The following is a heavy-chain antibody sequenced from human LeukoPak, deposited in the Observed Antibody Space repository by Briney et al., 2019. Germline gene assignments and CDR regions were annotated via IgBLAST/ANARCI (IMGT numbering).Heavy chain of an antibody. CDR3: ARLVPPGGGDCTGSNCHTVYYFDY. V-gene: IGHV4-31*03. J-gene: IGHJ4*02. CDR1: GGSISSGGYY. CDR2: IYFSEST. D-gene: IGHD2-15*01. Sequence: ASETLSLTCTVSGGSISSGGYYWSWIRQHPGRGLEWIGYIYFSESTYYNPFLKSRVTISVDTSKNQCSLMLTSVTAADTAVYYCARLVPPGGGDCTGSNCHTVYYFDYWGQGALVTVSS.